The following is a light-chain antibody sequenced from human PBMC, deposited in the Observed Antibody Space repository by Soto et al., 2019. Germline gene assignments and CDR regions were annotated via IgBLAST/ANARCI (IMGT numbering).Light chain of an antibody. J-gene: IGLJ2*01. CDR1: SSDGGGYNY. Sequence: QSALTQPASVSGSPGQSITISCTGTSSDGGGYNYVSWYQQHPGKAPKLMIYDVSNRPSGVSNRFSGSKSGNTASLTISGLQAEEEADYYCSSYTSSSTTVVFGGGTKLTVL. CDR2: DVS. V-gene: IGLV2-14*01. CDR3: SSYTSSSTTVV.